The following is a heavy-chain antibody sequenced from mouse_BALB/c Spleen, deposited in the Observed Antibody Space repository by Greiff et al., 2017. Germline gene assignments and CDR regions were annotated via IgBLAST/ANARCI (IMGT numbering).Heavy chain of an antibody. Sequence: EVKLQESGAELVKPGASVKLSCTASGFNIKDTYMHWVKQRPEQGLEWIGRIDPANGNTKYDPKFQGKATITADTSSNTAYLQLSSLTSEDTAVYYCANSYDGYYGAMDYWGQGTSVTVSS. J-gene: IGHJ4*01. V-gene: IGHV14-3*02. CDR3: ANSYDGYYGAMDY. CDR1: GFNIKDTY. CDR2: IDPANGNT. D-gene: IGHD2-3*01.